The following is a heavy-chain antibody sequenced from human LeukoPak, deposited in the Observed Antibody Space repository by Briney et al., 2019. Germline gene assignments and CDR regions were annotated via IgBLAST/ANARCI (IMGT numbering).Heavy chain of an antibody. CDR3: TKDLPYTGGLALNY. CDR1: GITFSYAW. D-gene: IGHD2-2*02. CDR2: IKSKADGATT. J-gene: IGHJ4*02. V-gene: IGHV3-15*01. Sequence: GSLRLSCVASGITFSYAWMVWVRQAPGKGLEWVGRIKSKADGATTDYGVPVKGRFTISRDDSKNTLYLQMNSLTTDDTAVYYCTKDLPYTGGLALNYWGQGALVTVSS.